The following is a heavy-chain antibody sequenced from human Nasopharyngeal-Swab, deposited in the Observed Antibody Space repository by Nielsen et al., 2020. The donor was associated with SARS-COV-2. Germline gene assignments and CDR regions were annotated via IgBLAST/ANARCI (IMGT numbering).Heavy chain of an antibody. D-gene: IGHD3-3*01. J-gene: IGHJ4*02. CDR3: ARQLTSITIFGVVTRAFDY. CDR2: IYYSGST. Sequence: SETLSLTCTVSGGSISSRSYYWGWLRQPPGKGLEWIGSIYYSGSTYYNPSLKSRVTISVDTSKNQFSLKLSSVTAADTAVYYCARQLTSITIFGVVTRAFDYWGQGTLVTVSS. CDR1: GGSISSRSYY. V-gene: IGHV4-39*01.